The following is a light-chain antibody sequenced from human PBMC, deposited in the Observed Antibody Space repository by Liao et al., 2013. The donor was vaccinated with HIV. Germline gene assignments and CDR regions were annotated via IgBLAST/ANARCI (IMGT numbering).Light chain of an antibody. CDR1: NIGDTS. J-gene: IGLJ1*01. CDR2: YDS. V-gene: IGLV3-25*03. CDR3: QSADSSGTYV. Sequence: SYELTQPPSVSVAPGKTARISCEGDNIGDTSVHWYQQRPGQAPLLIIFYDSVRPSGIPERFSGSSSGTKVTLTISGVQAEDEADYYCQSADSSGTYVFGTGTKVTVL.